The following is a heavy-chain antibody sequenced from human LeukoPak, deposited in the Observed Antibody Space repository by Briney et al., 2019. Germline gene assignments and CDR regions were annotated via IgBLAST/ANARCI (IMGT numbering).Heavy chain of an antibody. V-gene: IGHV4-4*07. CDR2: IYSSGTT. CDR1: GGSISNYY. D-gene: IGHD6-25*01. J-gene: IGHJ6*02. Sequence: SETLSLTCNVSGGSISNYYWTWIRQPAGKGLEWIGRIYSSGTTTPNPSLKSRVAMSVDTSRNQFSLKLNSVTAADTAVYYCARVSPIAAAGSSYYYAIDVWGQGTTVTVSS. CDR3: ARVSPIAAAGSSYYYAIDV.